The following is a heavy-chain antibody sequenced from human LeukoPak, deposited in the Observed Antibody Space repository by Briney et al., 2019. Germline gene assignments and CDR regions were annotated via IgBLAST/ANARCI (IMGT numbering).Heavy chain of an antibody. J-gene: IGHJ4*02. CDR3: ANSPTVVSPFDY. Sequence: PGGSLRLSCAASGFTFSSYAMSWVRQAPGKGLEWVSAISGSGGSTYYADSVKGRFTISRDNSKNTLYLQMSSLRAEDTAVYYCANSPTVVSPFDYWGQGTLVTVSS. CDR1: GFTFSSYA. CDR2: ISGSGGST. V-gene: IGHV3-23*01. D-gene: IGHD2-2*01.